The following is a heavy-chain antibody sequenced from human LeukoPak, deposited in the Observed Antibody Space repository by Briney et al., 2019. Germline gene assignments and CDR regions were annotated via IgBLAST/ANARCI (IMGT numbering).Heavy chain of an antibody. J-gene: IGHJ4*02. CDR3: AKSGSYSSSPYFDY. CDR2: ISWNSGSI. CDR1: GFTFSSYA. V-gene: IGHV3-9*01. Sequence: GGSLRLSCAASGFTFSSYAMSWVRQAPGKGLEWVSGISWNSGSIGYADSVKGRFTISRDNAKNSLYLQMNSLRAEDTALYYCAKSGSYSSSPYFDYWGQGTLVTVSS. D-gene: IGHD1-26*01.